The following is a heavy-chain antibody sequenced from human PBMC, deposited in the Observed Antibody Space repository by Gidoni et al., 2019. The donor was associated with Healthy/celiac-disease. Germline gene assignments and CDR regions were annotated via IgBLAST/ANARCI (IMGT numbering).Heavy chain of an antibody. Sequence: QVQLQESGPGLVKPSETLSLTCTVSGYSISSGYHWGWIRQPPGKGLEWIGSIYHSGSTYYNPSLKSRVTISVDTSKNQFSLKLSSVTAADTAVYYCARAGSVLLGLNWFDPWGQGTLVTVSS. CDR3: ARAGSVLLGLNWFDP. V-gene: IGHV4-38-2*02. D-gene: IGHD3-10*01. CDR1: GYSISSGYH. J-gene: IGHJ5*02. CDR2: IYHSGST.